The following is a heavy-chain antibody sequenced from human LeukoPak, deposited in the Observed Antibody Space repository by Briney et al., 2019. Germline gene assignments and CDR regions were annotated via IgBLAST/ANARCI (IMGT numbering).Heavy chain of an antibody. J-gene: IGHJ4*02. CDR3: ARHLDYDYVWGSYRYPFDY. CDR1: GYSISSGYF. CDR2: IYHSGST. V-gene: IGHV4-38-2*02. D-gene: IGHD3-16*02. Sequence: ASETLSLTCTVSGYSISSGYFWGWIRQPPGKGLEWIGSIYHSGSTNYNPSLKSRVTISVDTSKNQFSLKLSSVTAADTAVYYCARHLDYDYVWGSYRYPFDYWGQGTLVTVSS.